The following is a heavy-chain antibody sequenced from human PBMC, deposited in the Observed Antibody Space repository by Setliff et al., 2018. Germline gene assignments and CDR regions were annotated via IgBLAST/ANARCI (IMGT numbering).Heavy chain of an antibody. CDR2: IIPMFGTT. V-gene: IGHV1-69*05. CDR3: VREGVDSRSSTDYRYYMDV. Sequence: SVKVSCKASGGTFSNYAISWVRQAPGQGLEWMGGIIPMFGTTEYAQKFQGRLTIITDESTNTAFMQLSSLRSDDTAVYYCVREGVDSRSSTDYRYYMDVWGKGTTVTVSS. CDR1: GGTFSNYA. J-gene: IGHJ6*03. D-gene: IGHD3-22*01.